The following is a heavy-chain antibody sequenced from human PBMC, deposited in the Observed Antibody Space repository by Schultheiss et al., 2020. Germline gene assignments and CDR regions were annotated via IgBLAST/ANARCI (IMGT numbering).Heavy chain of an antibody. J-gene: IGHJ6*02. Sequence: SQTLSLTCAVYGGSFSGYYWSWIRQPPGKGLEWIGRFYTSGSTNYNPSLKSRVTISVDTSKNQFSLKLSSVTAADTAVYYCARVKGGAAAGNYYYYGMDVWGQGTTVTVSS. CDR1: GGSFSGYY. CDR3: ARVKGGAAAGNYYYYGMDV. CDR2: FYTSGST. V-gene: IGHV4-59*10. D-gene: IGHD6-13*01.